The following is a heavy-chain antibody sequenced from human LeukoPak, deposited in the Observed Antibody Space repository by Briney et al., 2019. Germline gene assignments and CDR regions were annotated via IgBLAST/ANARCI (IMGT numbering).Heavy chain of an antibody. J-gene: IGHJ6*03. V-gene: IGHV4-34*01. CDR2: INHSGST. D-gene: IGHD6-13*01. CDR1: GGSFSGYY. CDR3: AKLPGPYSSSWYPTYYYYYMDV. Sequence: SETLSLTCAVYGGSFSGYYWSWIRQPPGKGLEWIGEINHSGSTNYNPSLKSRVTISVDTSKNQFSLKLSSVTAADTAVYYCAKLPGPYSSSWYPTYYYYYMDVWGKGTTVTISS.